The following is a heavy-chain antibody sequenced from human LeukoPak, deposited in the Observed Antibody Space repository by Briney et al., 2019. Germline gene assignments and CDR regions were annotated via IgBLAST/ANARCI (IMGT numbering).Heavy chain of an antibody. V-gene: IGHV3-23*01. Sequence: PGGSLRLSCAASGFTFSSYAMSWVRQAPGKGLEWVSAISGSGGSTYYADSVKGRFTISRDNSKNTLYLQMNSLRAEDTAVYYCAKDAVAYCSSTSCPNYWYFDLWGRGTLVTVSS. CDR2: ISGSGGST. J-gene: IGHJ2*01. CDR1: GFTFSSYA. D-gene: IGHD2-2*01. CDR3: AKDAVAYCSSTSCPNYWYFDL.